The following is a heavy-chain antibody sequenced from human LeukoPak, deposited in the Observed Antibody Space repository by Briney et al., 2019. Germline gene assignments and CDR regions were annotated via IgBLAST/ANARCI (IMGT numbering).Heavy chain of an antibody. V-gene: IGHV4-39*01. J-gene: IGHJ5*02. CDR2: IYYSGST. D-gene: IGHD6-19*01. Sequence: KPSETLSLTCTVSGGSISSSSYYWGWIRQPPGKGLEWIGSIYYSGSTYYNPSLKSRVTISVDTSKNQFSLKLSSVTAADTAVYYCARQNNPQTGWYSGYNWSDPWGQGTLVTVSS. CDR3: ARQNNPQTGWYSGYNWSDP. CDR1: GGSISSSSYY.